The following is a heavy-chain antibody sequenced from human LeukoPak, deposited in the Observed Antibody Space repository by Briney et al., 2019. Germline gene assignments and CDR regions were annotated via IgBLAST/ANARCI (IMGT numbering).Heavy chain of an antibody. J-gene: IGHJ4*02. Sequence: GGSLRLSCAASGFTFSNYAMSWVRQAPGKGLEWVSAIRGSGASTYYADSVKGRFTISRDNSKNTLYLQMNSLRAEDTAVYYCATHGKWLEYYFDYWGQGTLVTVSS. V-gene: IGHV3-23*01. D-gene: IGHD6-19*01. CDR3: ATHGKWLEYYFDY. CDR1: GFTFSNYA. CDR2: IRGSGAST.